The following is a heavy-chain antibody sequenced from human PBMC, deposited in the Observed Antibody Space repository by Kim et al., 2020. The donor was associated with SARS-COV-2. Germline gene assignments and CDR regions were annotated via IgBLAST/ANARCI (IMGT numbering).Heavy chain of an antibody. CDR1: GFTFGDYA. J-gene: IGHJ4*02. CDR2: ISWNSGSI. V-gene: IGHV3-9*01. D-gene: IGHD3-10*01. Sequence: GGSLRLSCAASGFTFGDYAMHWVRQAPGKGLEWVSGISWNSGSIGYADSVKGRFTISRDNAKNSLYLQMTSLRAEDTALYYCAKALLWFGELLSPVDYWGQGTLVTVSS. CDR3: AKALLWFGELLSPVDY.